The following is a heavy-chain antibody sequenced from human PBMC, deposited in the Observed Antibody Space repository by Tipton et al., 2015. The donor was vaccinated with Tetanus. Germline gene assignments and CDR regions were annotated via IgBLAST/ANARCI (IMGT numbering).Heavy chain of an antibody. J-gene: IGHJ5*02. Sequence: TLSLTCSVTGGSITSGTPYWGWVRQPPGKGLEWIGSIYPYSGSTDYNPSLRSRVSISTDTSKNQFSLKLTSVTAADTAAYYCVKTADNWFDPWGRGTLVTVSS. V-gene: IGHV4-39*01. CDR1: GGSITSGTPY. D-gene: IGHD6-25*01. CDR3: VKTADNWFDP. CDR2: IYPYSGST.